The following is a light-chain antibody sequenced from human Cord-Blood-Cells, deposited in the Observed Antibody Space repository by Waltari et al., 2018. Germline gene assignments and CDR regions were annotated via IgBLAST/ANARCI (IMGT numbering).Light chain of an antibody. CDR2: LGS. V-gene: IGKV2-28*01. J-gene: IGKJ1*01. CDR1: QSLLHSNGYNY. CDR3: MQALQTPKT. Sequence: DIVMTQSPLSLPVTPGEPASIPCRSSQSLLHSNGYNYLDWYLQKPGQSPQLLIYLGSNRASGVPERFSGSGSGTDFTLKISRVEAEDVGVYYCMQALQTPKTFGQGTKVEIK.